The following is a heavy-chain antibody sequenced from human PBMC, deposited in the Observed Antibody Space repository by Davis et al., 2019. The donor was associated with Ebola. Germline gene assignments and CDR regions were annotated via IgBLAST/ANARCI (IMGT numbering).Heavy chain of an antibody. CDR1: GGTFSSYP. CDR2: IIPIFGTT. V-gene: IGHV1-69*13. Sequence: SVKVSCKASGGTFSSYPIGWVRQAPGQGLEWMGGIIPIFGTTNYAQKFQGRVTITADESTNTAYMELSSLRSEDTAVYYCARDQSPRWGLKNWFDPWGQGTLVTVSP. D-gene: IGHD1-26*01. CDR3: ARDQSPRWGLKNWFDP. J-gene: IGHJ5*02.